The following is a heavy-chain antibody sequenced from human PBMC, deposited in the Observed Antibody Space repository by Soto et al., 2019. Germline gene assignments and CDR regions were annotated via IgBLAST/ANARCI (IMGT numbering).Heavy chain of an antibody. V-gene: IGHV3-23*01. Sequence: GGSLRLSCAASGFTFSSYAMSWVRQAPGKGLEWVSAISGSGGSTYYADSVKGRFTISRDNSKNTLYLQMNSLRAEDTAVYYCARDHRTSSSLGYYFDYWGQGTLVTVSS. CDR2: ISGSGGST. CDR1: GFTFSSYA. J-gene: IGHJ4*02. CDR3: ARDHRTSSSLGYYFDY. D-gene: IGHD6-6*01.